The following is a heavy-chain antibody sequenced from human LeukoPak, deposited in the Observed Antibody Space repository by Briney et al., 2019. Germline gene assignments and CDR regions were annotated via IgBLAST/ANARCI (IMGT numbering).Heavy chain of an antibody. J-gene: IGHJ3*02. CDR1: GGSISSGGYY. Sequence: SQTLSLTCTVSGGSISSGGYYWSWIRQPPGKGLEWIGEINHSGSTNYNPSLKSRVTISVDTSENQFSLKLSSVTAADTAVYYCARRVRGTMIVVVPSGAFDIWGQGTMVTVSS. CDR3: ARRVRGTMIVVVPSGAFDI. V-gene: IGHV4-30-2*01. D-gene: IGHD3-22*01. CDR2: INHSGST.